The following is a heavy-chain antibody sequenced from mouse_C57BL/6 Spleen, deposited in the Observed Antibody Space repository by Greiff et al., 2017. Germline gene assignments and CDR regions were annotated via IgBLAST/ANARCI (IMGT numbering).Heavy chain of an antibody. CDR1: GYTFTDYN. CDR3: ARKGDYDVLFAY. CDR2: INPNNGGT. J-gene: IGHJ3*01. D-gene: IGHD2-4*01. Sequence: EVQLQQSGPELVKPGASVKMSCKASGYTFTDYNMHWVKQSHGKSLEWIGYINPNNGGTSYNQKFKGKATLTVNKSSSTAYMELRSLTSEDSAVYYCARKGDYDVLFAYWGQGTLVTVSA. V-gene: IGHV1-22*01.